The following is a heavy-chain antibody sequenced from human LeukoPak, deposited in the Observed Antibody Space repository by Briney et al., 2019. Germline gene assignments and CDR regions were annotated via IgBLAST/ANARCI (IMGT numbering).Heavy chain of an antibody. D-gene: IGHD5-18*01. CDR1: GYSISSGYL. V-gene: IGHV4-38-2*02. J-gene: IGHJ4*02. CDR3: ARARGYSYGYPDY. CDR2: IDGSGSS. Sequence: SETLSLTCTVSGYSISSGYLWGWIRQPPGKGLEWIGSIDGSGSSYYNPSLKSRVTISVDTSKNQFSLNLSSVTAADTAVYYCARARGYSYGYPDYWGQGTLVTVSS.